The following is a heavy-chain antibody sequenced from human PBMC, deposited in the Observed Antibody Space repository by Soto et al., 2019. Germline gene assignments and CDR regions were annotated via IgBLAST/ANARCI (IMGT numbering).Heavy chain of an antibody. CDR1: GFTSSSYA. J-gene: IGHJ3*02. V-gene: IGHV3-30-3*01. CDR3: ARSPRPELRDDAFDI. D-gene: IGHD1-7*01. Sequence: QVQLVESGGGVVQPGRSLRLSCAASGFTSSSYAMHWVRQAPGKGLEWVAVISYDGSNKYYADSVKGRFTISRDNSKNTLYLQMNSLRAEDTAVYYRARSPRPELRDDAFDIWGQGTMVTVSS. CDR2: ISYDGSNK.